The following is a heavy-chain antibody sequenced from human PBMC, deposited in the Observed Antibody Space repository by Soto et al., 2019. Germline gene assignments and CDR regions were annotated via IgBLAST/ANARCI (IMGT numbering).Heavy chain of an antibody. CDR3: ARDQATVFGVVIPPDY. V-gene: IGHV3-11*06. Sequence: GGSLRLSCAASGFTFSDYYISWIRQAPGKGLEWVSYISSSSSYTNYADSVKGRFTISRDNAKNSLYLQMNSLRAEDTAVYYCARDQATVFGVVIPPDYWGQGTLVTVS. D-gene: IGHD3-3*01. J-gene: IGHJ4*02. CDR1: GFTFSDYY. CDR2: ISSSSSYT.